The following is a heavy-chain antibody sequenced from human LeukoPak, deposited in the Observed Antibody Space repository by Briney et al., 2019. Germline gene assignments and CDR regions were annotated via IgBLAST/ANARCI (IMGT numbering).Heavy chain of an antibody. Sequence: GGSLRLSCAASGFTFNSYWMSWVRQAPGKGLENVSYISSGSGTIYYADSVKGRFTISRDNAKNSLDLQMNSLSAEDTAVYYCARAQKYSYDAFDIWGQGTMVTVSS. CDR2: ISSGSGTI. CDR1: GFTFNSYW. D-gene: IGHD4-11*01. CDR3: ARAQKYSYDAFDI. V-gene: IGHV3-48*04. J-gene: IGHJ3*02.